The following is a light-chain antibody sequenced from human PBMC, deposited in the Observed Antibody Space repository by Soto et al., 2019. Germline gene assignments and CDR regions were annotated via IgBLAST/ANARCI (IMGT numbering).Light chain of an antibody. V-gene: IGKV1-5*01. J-gene: IGKJ1*01. Sequence: DIVLTQSPSTLPASEGDRVTLTCRASQSISSWLAWYQQKPGQAPKLLIYAASTWDSGVPSRFSGRGAGAEFTLTISSLQSEDFAAYYGQQYSSYPGGFGQGTKVDIK. CDR2: AAS. CDR1: QSISSW. CDR3: QQYSSYPGG.